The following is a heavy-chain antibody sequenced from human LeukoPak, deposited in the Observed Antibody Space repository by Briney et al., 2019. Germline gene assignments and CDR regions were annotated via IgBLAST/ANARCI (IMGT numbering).Heavy chain of an antibody. CDR2: INPNSGGT. Sequence: GASVKVSCKTSGYTFTGYYIHWVRQAPGQGLEWMGRINPNSGGTNYAQKFQGRVTMTRDTSISTAYMELSRLRSDDTAVYYCARVGYYDSSGYLQHWGQGTLVTVSS. CDR1: GYTFTGYY. D-gene: IGHD3-22*01. CDR3: ARVGYYDSSGYLQH. V-gene: IGHV1-2*06. J-gene: IGHJ1*01.